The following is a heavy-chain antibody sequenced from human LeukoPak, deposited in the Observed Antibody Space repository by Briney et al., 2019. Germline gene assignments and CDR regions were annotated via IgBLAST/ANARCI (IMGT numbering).Heavy chain of an antibody. CDR1: GYTFTNYA. D-gene: IGHD1-26*01. CDR2: INTNTGNP. CDR3: AILPVGATSY. J-gene: IGHJ4*02. Sequence: ASVYVSCKASGYTFTNYAMNWVRQAPGQGLEWMGWINTNTGNPTYAQGFTGRFVFSLDTSVSTAYLQISSLKAEDTAVYYCAILPVGATSYWGQGTLVTVSS. V-gene: IGHV7-4-1*02.